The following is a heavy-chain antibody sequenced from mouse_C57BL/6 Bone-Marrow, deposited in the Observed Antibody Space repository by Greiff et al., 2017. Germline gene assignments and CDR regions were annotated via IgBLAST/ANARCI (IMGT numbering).Heavy chain of an antibody. CDR1: GYTFTSYW. Sequence: QVQLKQPGTELVKPGASVKLSCKASGYTFTSYWMHWVKQRPGQGLEWIGNINPSNGGTNYNEKFKGKATLTVDKSSSTSYMQLSSLTSESSAVYSCAKSVPNWFYYAVDYWGQGTSVTVSS. CDR2: INPSNGGT. V-gene: IGHV1-53*01. D-gene: IGHD4-1*01. CDR3: AKSVPNWFYYAVDY. J-gene: IGHJ4*01.